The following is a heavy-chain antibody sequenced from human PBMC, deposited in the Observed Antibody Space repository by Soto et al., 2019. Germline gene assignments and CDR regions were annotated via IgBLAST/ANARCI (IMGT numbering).Heavy chain of an antibody. CDR3: ARRYYYDSSAYYPLDL. J-gene: IGHJ5*02. D-gene: IGHD3-22*01. Sequence: EVQLVESGGGLVKPGGSLRLSCVGSGFTFTGYTMNWVRQAPGKGLEWVSSIGSSSRSIYYADSVKGRFTISRDNAENSLYRQRNSLRAEDTALYYCARRYYYDSSAYYPLDLWGHGPLVTVSS. CDR2: IGSSSRSI. CDR1: GFTFTGYT. V-gene: IGHV3-21*02.